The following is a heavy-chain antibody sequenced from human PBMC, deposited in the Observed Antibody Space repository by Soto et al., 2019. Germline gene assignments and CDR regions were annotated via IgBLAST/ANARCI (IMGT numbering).Heavy chain of an antibody. Sequence: EVQLLESGGGSVQPGESLRLSCAASGFTFSSYAMHWVRRPPGKGLEWVSSISGSGGTAYYADSVKGRFSISRDSLVNTLYLQMNSLRAEDTAVYYCAKGRGQNWSFDYWGQGTLVTVSP. CDR1: GFTFSSYA. CDR2: ISGSGGTA. CDR3: AKGRGQNWSFDY. J-gene: IGHJ4*02. V-gene: IGHV3-23*01. D-gene: IGHD1-1*01.